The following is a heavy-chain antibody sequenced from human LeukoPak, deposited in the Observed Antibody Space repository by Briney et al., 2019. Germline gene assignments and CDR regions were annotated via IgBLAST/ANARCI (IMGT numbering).Heavy chain of an antibody. J-gene: IGHJ4*02. CDR2: ISGSGGST. CDR3: AKDYGITMVRGVIITYPFDY. Sequence: GGSLRLSCAASGFTFSSYAMSWVRQAPGKGLEWVSAISGSGGSTYYADSVKGRFTISRDNSKNTLYLQMNSLRAEDTAVYYCAKDYGITMVRGVIITYPFDYWGQGTLVTVSS. D-gene: IGHD3-10*01. CDR1: GFTFSSYA. V-gene: IGHV3-23*01.